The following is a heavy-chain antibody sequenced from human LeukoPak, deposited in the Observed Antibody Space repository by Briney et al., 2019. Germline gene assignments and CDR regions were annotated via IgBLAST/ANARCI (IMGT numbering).Heavy chain of an antibody. Sequence: PSETLSLTCAVYGGSFSGYYWSWIRQPPGKGLEWIGEINHSGSTNYNPSLKSRVTISVDTSKNQFSLKLSSVTAADTAVYYCAKYIYGLYYFDYWGQGTLVTVSS. V-gene: IGHV4-34*01. D-gene: IGHD5-18*01. CDR3: AKYIYGLYYFDY. CDR1: GGSFSGYY. CDR2: INHSGST. J-gene: IGHJ4*02.